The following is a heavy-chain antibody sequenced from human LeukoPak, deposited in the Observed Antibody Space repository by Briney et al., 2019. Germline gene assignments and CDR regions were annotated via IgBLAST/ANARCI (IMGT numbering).Heavy chain of an antibody. V-gene: IGHV1-69*04. Sequence: SVKVSCKASGGTFSSYTTSWVRQAPGQGLEWMGRIIPILGIANYAQKFQGRVTITADKSTSTAYMELSSLRSEDTAVYYCARDIVVVVAASHYYYYGMDVWGQGTTVTVSS. J-gene: IGHJ6*02. CDR3: ARDIVVVVAASHYYYYGMDV. D-gene: IGHD2-15*01. CDR2: IIPILGIA. CDR1: GGTFSSYT.